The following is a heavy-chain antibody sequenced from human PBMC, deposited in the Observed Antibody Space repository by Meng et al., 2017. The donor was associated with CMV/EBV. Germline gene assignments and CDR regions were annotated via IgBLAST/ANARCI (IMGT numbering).Heavy chain of an antibody. Sequence: QLVQSGAEVKKPGASVKVSCKASGYTVTDYYIHGVRQAPGQWLEWMGWINPNDDTNYAQNFQGRVTMTRDMSINTVYMELSRLTSDDTAVYYCARSSGWSRFDYWGLGTLVTVSS. CDR2: INPNDDT. D-gene: IGHD6-19*01. CDR1: GYTVTDYY. V-gene: IGHV1-2*02. J-gene: IGHJ4*02. CDR3: ARSSGWSRFDY.